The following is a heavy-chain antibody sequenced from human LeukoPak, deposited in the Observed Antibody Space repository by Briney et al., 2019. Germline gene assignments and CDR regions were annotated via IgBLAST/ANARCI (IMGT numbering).Heavy chain of an antibody. J-gene: IGHJ4*02. D-gene: IGHD5-12*01. CDR2: IVGSGGGI. Sequence: PSETLSLTCTVSGGSISSGDYYWSWIRQAPGKGLEWVSVIVGSGGGIYYADSVKGRFTISRDNSKNTLYLQMNSLRAEDTAVYYCVKDRQPDSRYNFDYWGQGTLVTVSS. CDR1: GGSISSGDYY. CDR3: VKDRQPDSRYNFDY. V-gene: IGHV3-23*01.